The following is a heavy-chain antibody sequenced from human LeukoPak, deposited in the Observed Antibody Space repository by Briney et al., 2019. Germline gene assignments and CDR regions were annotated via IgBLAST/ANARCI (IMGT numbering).Heavy chain of an antibody. CDR1: GGSISSSSYD. Sequence: SETLSLTGTVAGGSISSSSYDWGWIRQPPGKGLEWIGSIYYRGSTYYNPSLKSRVTISVATSKNQLALKLSSVTAADTAVYYCARRSRGGDILTGYYRWGQGTLVAVSS. CDR3: ARRSRGGDILTGYYR. J-gene: IGHJ4*02. CDR2: IYYRGST. D-gene: IGHD3-9*01. V-gene: IGHV4-39*01.